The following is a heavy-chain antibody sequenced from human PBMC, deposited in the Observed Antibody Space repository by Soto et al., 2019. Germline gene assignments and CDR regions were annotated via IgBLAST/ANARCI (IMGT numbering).Heavy chain of an antibody. Sequence: QVQLVESGGGVVQPGKSLRLSCVASGDSLSNYGMHWVRQAPGKGLEWVASIWHDGRYESHADSVKGRFAISRDNSKTSLYLQMNSLRGEDTAMYYCVTEGGVHDDSTWGDFWGQGTLVTVSS. CDR1: GDSLSNYG. V-gene: IGHV3-33*01. CDR2: IWHDGRYE. D-gene: IGHD7-27*01. CDR3: VTEGGVHDDSTWGDF. J-gene: IGHJ4*02.